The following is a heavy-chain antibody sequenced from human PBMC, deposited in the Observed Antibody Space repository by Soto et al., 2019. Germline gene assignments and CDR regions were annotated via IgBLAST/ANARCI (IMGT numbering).Heavy chain of an antibody. Sequence: ASVKVSCKASGYTFTAYFIHWVRQAPGQGLDWVGLINPSDGATTYAQNFQGRVTMTTDTSTSTVYMELRSLRSDDTAVYYCARDVYVIVVVIRGRAIPPYGMDVWGQGTTVTVSS. CDR1: GYTFTAYF. CDR3: ARDVYVIVVVIRGRAIPPYGMDV. V-gene: IGHV1-46*01. D-gene: IGHD3-22*01. CDR2: INPSDGAT. J-gene: IGHJ6*02.